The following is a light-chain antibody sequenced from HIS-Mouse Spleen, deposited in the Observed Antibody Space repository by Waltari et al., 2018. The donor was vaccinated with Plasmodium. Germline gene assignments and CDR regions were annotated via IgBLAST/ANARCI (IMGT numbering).Light chain of an antibody. V-gene: IGKV1-5*03. J-gene: IGKJ1*01. CDR1: QSIRSW. CDR2: RAS. Sequence: DIQMTQSPFTLSASVGDRVTITCRASQSIRSWLAWYQQKPGKAPKLLIYRASSLESGVPSRFSGSGSGTEFTLTIISLQPDDFATYYCQQYNSYWTCGQGTKVEIK. CDR3: QQYNSYWT.